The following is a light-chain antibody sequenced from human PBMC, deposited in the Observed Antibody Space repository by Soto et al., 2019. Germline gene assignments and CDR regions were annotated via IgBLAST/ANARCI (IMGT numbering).Light chain of an antibody. Sequence: EIVLTQSPGTLSLSPGERATLSCRASQSVSSSYLAWYQQTPGQAPRLLNYGASSRANGIPDRFSGSGSGTDFNLTISRLEPEDFAVYYWQQYGSSPWTFGQGTKVEIK. CDR2: GAS. J-gene: IGKJ1*01. CDR3: QQYGSSPWT. CDR1: QSVSSSY. V-gene: IGKV3-20*01.